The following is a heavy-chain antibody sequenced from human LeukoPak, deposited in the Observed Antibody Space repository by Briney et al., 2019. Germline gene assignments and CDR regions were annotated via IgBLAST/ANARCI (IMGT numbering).Heavy chain of an antibody. V-gene: IGHV3-30*03. D-gene: IGHD2-8*01. J-gene: IGHJ6*02. CDR2: ISYDGSNK. CDR3: ARADYCTNGVCFRLLGMDV. Sequence: SLRLSCVASGFIFGDYWMRWVRQAPGKGLEWVAVISYDGSNKYYADSVKGRFTISRDNSKNTLYLQMNSLRAEDTAVYYCARADYCTNGVCFRLLGMDVWGQGTTVTVSS. CDR1: GFIFGDYW.